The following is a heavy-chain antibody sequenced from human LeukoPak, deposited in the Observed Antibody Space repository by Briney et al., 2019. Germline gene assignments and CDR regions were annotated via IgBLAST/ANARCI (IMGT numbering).Heavy chain of an antibody. D-gene: IGHD3-9*01. Sequence: SETLSLTCTVSGYSISSGYYWGWIRQPPGKGLEWTGSIYHSGSTYYNPSLKSRVTISVDTSKNQFSLKLSSVTAADTAVYYCARILSGYSLWYYYYMDVWGKGTTVTVSS. CDR2: IYHSGST. CDR1: GYSISSGYY. CDR3: ARILSGYSLWYYYYMDV. J-gene: IGHJ6*03. V-gene: IGHV4-38-2*02.